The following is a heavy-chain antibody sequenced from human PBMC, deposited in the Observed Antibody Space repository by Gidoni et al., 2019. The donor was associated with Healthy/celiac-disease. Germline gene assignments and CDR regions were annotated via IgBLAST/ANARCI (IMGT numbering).Heavy chain of an antibody. Sequence: QVQLVQSGAEVKKPGASVKVSCKASGYTFTSYGISWVRQAPGQGLEWMGWISAYNGNTNYAQKLQGRVTMTTDTSTSTAYMELRSLRSDDTAVYYCAREGPKVGAPLGPSYYYYGMDVWGQGTTVTVSS. CDR3: AREGPKVGAPLGPSYYYYGMDV. CDR2: ISAYNGNT. D-gene: IGHD1-26*01. CDR1: GYTFTSYG. J-gene: IGHJ6*02. V-gene: IGHV1-18*01.